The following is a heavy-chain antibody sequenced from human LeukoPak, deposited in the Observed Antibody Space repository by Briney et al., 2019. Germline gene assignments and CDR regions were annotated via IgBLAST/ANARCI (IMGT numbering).Heavy chain of an antibody. CDR1: GFTFSSYA. V-gene: IGHV3-23*01. D-gene: IGHD4-11*01. J-gene: IGHJ6*02. CDR3: AKEYDYSDYVIDYYGMDV. Sequence: GGSLRLSCAASGFTFSSYAMSWVRQAPGKGLEWVSAISGSGGSTYYADSVKGRFTISRDNSKNTLYLQMNSLRAEDTAVYYCAKEYDYSDYVIDYYGMDVWGQGTTVTVSS. CDR2: ISGSGGST.